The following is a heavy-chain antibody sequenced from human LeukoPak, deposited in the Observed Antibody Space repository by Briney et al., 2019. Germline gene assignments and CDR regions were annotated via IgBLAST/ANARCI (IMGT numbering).Heavy chain of an antibody. J-gene: IGHJ4*02. CDR3: ASDGFGELLYGSTPYYFDY. Sequence: GASVKVSCKASGYTFTSYDINWVRQATGQGLEWMGWMNPNSGNTGYAQKFQGRVTITRDTSASTAYMELSSLRSEDTAVYYCASDGFGELLYGSTPYYFDYWGQGTLVTVSS. D-gene: IGHD3-10*01. CDR1: GYTFTSYD. CDR2: MNPNSGNT. V-gene: IGHV1-8*03.